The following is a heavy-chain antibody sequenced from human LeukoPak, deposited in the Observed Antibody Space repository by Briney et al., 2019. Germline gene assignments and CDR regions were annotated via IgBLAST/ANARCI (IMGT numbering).Heavy chain of an antibody. CDR3: AKPARTDYTDY. CDR1: GFTFSSYG. Sequence: PGGSLRLSCAASGFTFSSYGMHWVRQAPGKGLEWVSGINGSGGSTYYAGSVKGRFTISRDNSKNTLYLQMNSLRAEDTAVYYCAKPARTDYTDYWGQGTLVTVSS. J-gene: IGHJ4*02. V-gene: IGHV3-23*01. CDR2: INGSGGST. D-gene: IGHD1-14*01.